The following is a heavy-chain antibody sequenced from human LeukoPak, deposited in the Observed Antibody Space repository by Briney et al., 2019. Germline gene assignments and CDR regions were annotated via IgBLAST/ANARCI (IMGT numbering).Heavy chain of an antibody. Sequence: ASVKVSCKASGYTFTGYYMHWVRQAPGQGLEWMGWINPNSGGTNYAQKFRGRVTMTRDTSISTAYMELSRLRSDDTAVYYCARDTFAAHGPFDPWGQGTLVTVSS. J-gene: IGHJ5*02. CDR2: INPNSGGT. CDR1: GYTFTGYY. V-gene: IGHV1-2*02. D-gene: IGHD2/OR15-2a*01. CDR3: ARDTFAAHGPFDP.